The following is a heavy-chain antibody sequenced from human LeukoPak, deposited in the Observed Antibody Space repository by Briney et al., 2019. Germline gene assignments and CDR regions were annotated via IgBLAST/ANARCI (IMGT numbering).Heavy chain of an antibody. D-gene: IGHD1-26*01. J-gene: IGHJ4*02. CDR1: GYSISSGYY. CDR2: MFHSGST. V-gene: IGHV4-38-2*02. CDR3: ARDWGSYRPYYFDY. Sequence: SETLSLTCTVSGYSISSGYYWGWIRQPPGKGLEWIGSMFHSGSTDYNPSLKSRVTMSVDTSKNQFSLKLSSVTAADTAVYYCARDWGSYRPYYFDYWGQGTLVIVSS.